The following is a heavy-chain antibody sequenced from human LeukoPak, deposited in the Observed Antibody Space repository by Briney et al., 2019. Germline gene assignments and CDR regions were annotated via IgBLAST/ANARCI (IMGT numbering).Heavy chain of an antibody. CDR2: IYHSGST. D-gene: IGHD4-17*01. CDR3: ARATYGDYYFDY. Sequence: SETLSLTCAVSGGSISSGGYSWSWIRQPPGKGLDWIGYIYHSGSTYYNPSLKSRVTISVDRSKNQFSLKLSSVTAADTAVYYCARATYGDYYFDYWGQGTLVTVSS. J-gene: IGHJ4*02. V-gene: IGHV4-30-2*01. CDR1: GGSISSGGYS.